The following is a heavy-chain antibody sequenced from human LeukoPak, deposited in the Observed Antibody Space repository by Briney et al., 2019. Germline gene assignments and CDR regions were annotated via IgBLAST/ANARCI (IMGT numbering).Heavy chain of an antibody. J-gene: IGHJ3*02. CDR3: AKPSYGDPLDASDI. V-gene: IGHV3-23*01. CDR1: GFTVSSNY. Sequence: GGSLRLSCAASGFTVSSNYMSWVRQAPGKGLEWVSTISDRSDKTYYAVSVRGRSTISRDNSKNTLFLQMNSLRAEETAVYYCAKPSYGDPLDASDIWGQGTMVTVSS. CDR2: ISDRSDKT. D-gene: IGHD4-17*01.